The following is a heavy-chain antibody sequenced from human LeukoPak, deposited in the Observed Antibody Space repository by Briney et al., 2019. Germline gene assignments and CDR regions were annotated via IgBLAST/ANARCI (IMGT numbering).Heavy chain of an antibody. D-gene: IGHD2-2*01. Sequence: TGGSLRLSCAASGFTFSSYAMHWVRQAPGKGLEYVSSISSNGGSTYYADSVKGRFTISRDNSKNTLYLQMGSLRVEDMAVYYCARLYCSSTSCLLDYWGHGTLVTVSS. CDR2: ISSNGGST. V-gene: IGHV3-64*02. J-gene: IGHJ4*01. CDR3: ARLYCSSTSCLLDY. CDR1: GFTFSSYA.